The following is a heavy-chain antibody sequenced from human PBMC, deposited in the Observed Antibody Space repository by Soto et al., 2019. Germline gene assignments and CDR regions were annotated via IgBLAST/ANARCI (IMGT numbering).Heavy chain of an antibody. Sequence: EVQLLESGGGLVQPGGSLRLSCAASGFTFSSYAMSWVRQAPGKGLEWVSAISGSGGSTYYADSVKGRFTISRDNSKNTLYLQMNSLRAEDTTVYYCAKDAISGSYSVFHYFDSWGQGTLVAVSS. CDR2: ISGSGGST. D-gene: IGHD1-26*01. CDR1: GFTFSSYA. V-gene: IGHV3-23*01. CDR3: AKDAISGSYSVFHYFDS. J-gene: IGHJ4*02.